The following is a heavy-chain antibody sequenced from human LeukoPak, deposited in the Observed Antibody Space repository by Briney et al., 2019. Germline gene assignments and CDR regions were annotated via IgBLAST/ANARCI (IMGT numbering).Heavy chain of an antibody. CDR3: ARVVSGITIFGVVETFDY. J-gene: IGHJ4*02. Sequence: PGGSLRLSCAASGFTFSSYWMSWVRQAPGKGLEWVANIKQDGSEKYYVDSVKGRFTISRDNAKNSLYLQMNSLRAEDTAVYYCARVVSGITIFGVVETFDYWGQGTLVTVSS. V-gene: IGHV3-7*01. CDR2: IKQDGSEK. CDR1: GFTFSSYW. D-gene: IGHD3-3*01.